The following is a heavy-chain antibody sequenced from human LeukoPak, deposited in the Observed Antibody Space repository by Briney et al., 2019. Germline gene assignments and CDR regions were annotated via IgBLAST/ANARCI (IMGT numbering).Heavy chain of an antibody. D-gene: IGHD3-10*01. CDR2: IIPIFGTA. Sequence: ASVKVSCKASGYTFTGYYMHWVRQAPGQGLEWMGGIIPIFGTANYAQRFQGRVTISADESTSTVYMELSSLRSEDTAVYYCARDVTMVRGARYRPYKWFDPWGQGTLVTVSS. V-gene: IGHV1-69*13. CDR1: GYTFTGYY. CDR3: ARDVTMVRGARYRPYKWFDP. J-gene: IGHJ5*02.